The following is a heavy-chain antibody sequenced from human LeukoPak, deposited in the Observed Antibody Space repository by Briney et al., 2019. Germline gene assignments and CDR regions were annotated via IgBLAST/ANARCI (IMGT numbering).Heavy chain of an antibody. CDR3: AKDTSIVATAYYGMDV. D-gene: IGHD5-12*01. CDR2: ISWNSGSI. CDR1: GFTFDDYA. Sequence: PGGSLRLSCAASGFTFDDYAMHWVRQAPGKGLEWVSGISWNSGSIGYADSVKGRFTISRDNAKNSLYLQMNSLRAEDTALYYCAKDTSIVATAYYGMDVWGQGTTVTVSS. J-gene: IGHJ6*02. V-gene: IGHV3-9*01.